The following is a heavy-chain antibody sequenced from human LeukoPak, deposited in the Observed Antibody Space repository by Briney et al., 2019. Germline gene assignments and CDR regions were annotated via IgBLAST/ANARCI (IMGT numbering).Heavy chain of an antibody. V-gene: IGHV4-39*01. Sequence: PSETLSLTCTVSGGSISSSGYYWGWVRQPPGKGLEWIASIYYSRRTSYNPSLRSRVTISVDTSKNQFSLKLSSVTAADTALYYCVRSRDGYNLLDYWGQGTLVTVSS. J-gene: IGHJ4*02. CDR2: IYYSRRT. D-gene: IGHD5-24*01. CDR3: VRSRDGYNLLDY. CDR1: GGSISSSGYY.